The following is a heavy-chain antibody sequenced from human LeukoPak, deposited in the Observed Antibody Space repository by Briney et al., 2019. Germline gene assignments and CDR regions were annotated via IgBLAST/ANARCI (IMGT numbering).Heavy chain of an antibody. CDR3: ARGLDY. CDR1: GFTFSSHS. CDR2: ISSSSSTI. V-gene: IGHV3-48*04. Sequence: PGGSLRLSCAASGFTFSSHSMNWVRQAPGKGLEWVSYISSSSSTIYYADSVKGRFTISRDNAKNSLYLQMNSLRAEDTAVYYCARGLDYWGQGTLVTVSS. J-gene: IGHJ4*02.